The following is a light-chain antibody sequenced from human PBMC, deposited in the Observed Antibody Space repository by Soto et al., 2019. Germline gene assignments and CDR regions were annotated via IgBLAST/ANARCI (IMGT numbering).Light chain of an antibody. J-gene: IGLJ2*01. CDR2: SNN. Sequence: QSVLTQPPSASGTPGQRVTISCSGSGSNIGSYTVNWYQQLPGTAPKLLIYSNNQRPSGVPDRFSGSKSGTSVSLAISGLQSEDEADYYCAAWDDSLNGVVFGGGTKLTVL. CDR1: GSNIGSYT. V-gene: IGLV1-44*01. CDR3: AAWDDSLNGVV.